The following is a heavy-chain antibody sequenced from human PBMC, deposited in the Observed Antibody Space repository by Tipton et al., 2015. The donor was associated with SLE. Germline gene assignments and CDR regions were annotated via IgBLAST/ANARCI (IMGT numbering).Heavy chain of an antibody. Sequence: TLSLTCTVSGGSISSYYWSWIRQPPGKGLEWIGYIYTSGSTNYNPSLKSRVTISVDTSKNQFSLKLSSVTAADTAVYYCARGRPRGSRAFDIWGQGTMVTVSS. J-gene: IGHJ3*02. V-gene: IGHV4-4*08. D-gene: IGHD3-10*01. CDR1: GGSISSYY. CDR2: IYTSGST. CDR3: ARGRPRGSRAFDI.